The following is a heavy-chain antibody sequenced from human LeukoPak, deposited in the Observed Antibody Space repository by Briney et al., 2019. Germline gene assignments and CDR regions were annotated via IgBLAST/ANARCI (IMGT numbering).Heavy chain of an antibody. CDR1: GFTFSSHG. Sequence: GGSLRLSCAASGFTFSSHGMNWVRQAPGKGLEWVAVISYDGSNKYYADSVKGRFTISRDNSKNTLYLQMNSLRAEDTAVYYCAKCSGPQGPYYYYYMDVWGKGTTVTVSS. J-gene: IGHJ6*03. CDR3: AKCSGPQGPYYYYYMDV. V-gene: IGHV3-30*18. CDR2: ISYDGSNK. D-gene: IGHD2-15*01.